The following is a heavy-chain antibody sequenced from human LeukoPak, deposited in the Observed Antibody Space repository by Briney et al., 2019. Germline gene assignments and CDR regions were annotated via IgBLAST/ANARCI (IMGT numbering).Heavy chain of an antibody. D-gene: IGHD6-6*01. Sequence: SETLSLTCTVSGGSISTYYWSWIRRPPGKGLEWIAYIHASGPTNYNPSLKSRITISVDMSKNQFSLKLSSVTAADTAVYYCARHDAGIAARPFDNWGQGTLVTVSS. CDR2: IHASGPT. CDR3: ARHDAGIAARPFDN. V-gene: IGHV4-4*09. CDR1: GGSISTYY. J-gene: IGHJ4*02.